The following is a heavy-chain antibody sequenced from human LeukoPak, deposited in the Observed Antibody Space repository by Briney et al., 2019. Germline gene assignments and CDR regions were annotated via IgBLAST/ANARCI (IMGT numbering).Heavy chain of an antibody. Sequence: SETLSLTCTISGDSINGHYWSWIRQPPGKRLEWIGDIRYKGSTNYNLSLKSRVTISVDTSKNHLSLNLTSVLAADTAIYYCARRDTGWNYCDYWGQGILVTVSS. CDR3: ARRDTGWNYCDY. V-gene: IGHV4-59*08. J-gene: IGHJ4*02. D-gene: IGHD6-19*01. CDR2: IRYKGST. CDR1: GDSINGHY.